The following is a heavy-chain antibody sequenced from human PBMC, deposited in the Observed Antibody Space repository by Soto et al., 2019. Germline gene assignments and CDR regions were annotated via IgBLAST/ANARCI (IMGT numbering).Heavy chain of an antibody. J-gene: IGHJ6*02. CDR1: GFTFISYS. D-gene: IGHD6-13*01. CDR3: ARDRDSSSWYRYTYYYYGMDV. V-gene: IGHV3-21*01. CDR2: ISSSSSYI. Sequence: GGFLRLSCAASGFTFISYSMNWVRQAPGKGLEWVSSISSSSSYIYYADSVKGRFTISRDNAKNSLYLQMNSLRAEDTAVYYCARDRDSSSWYRYTYYYYGMDVWGQGTTVTVSS.